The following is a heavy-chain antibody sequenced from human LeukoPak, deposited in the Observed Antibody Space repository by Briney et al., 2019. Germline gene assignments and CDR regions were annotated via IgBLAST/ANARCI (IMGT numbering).Heavy chain of an antibody. D-gene: IGHD2-2*01. V-gene: IGHV3-73*01. J-gene: IGHJ4*02. CDR1: GFTFSGSA. Sequence: GGSLRLSCADSGFTFSGSAMHWVRHASGKRLEWVGRIRSKANSYATAYAASVKGRFTISRDDSKNTAYLQMNSLKTEDTAVYYCNPSSLPGNWGQGTLVTVSS. CDR2: IRSKANSYAT. CDR3: NPSSLPGN.